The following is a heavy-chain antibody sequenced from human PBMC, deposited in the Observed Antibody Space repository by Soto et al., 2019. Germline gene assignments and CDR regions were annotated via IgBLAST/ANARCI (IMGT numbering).Heavy chain of an antibody. Sequence: AGGSLRLSCAASGFTFSSYGMHWVCQAPGKGLEWVAVISYDGSNKYYADSVKGRFTISRDNSKNTLYLQMNSLRAEDTAVYYCATSLSSYYDFWSGYPVDSWGQGTLVTVSS. J-gene: IGHJ4*02. V-gene: IGHV3-30*03. CDR2: ISYDGSNK. D-gene: IGHD3-3*01. CDR3: ATSLSSYYDFWSGYPVDS. CDR1: GFTFSSYG.